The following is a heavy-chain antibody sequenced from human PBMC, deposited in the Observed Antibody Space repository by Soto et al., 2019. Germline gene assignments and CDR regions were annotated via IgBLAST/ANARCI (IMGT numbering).Heavy chain of an antibody. V-gene: IGHV4-31*03. Sequence: SETLSLTCTVSGGSISSGGYYWSWIRQHPGKGLEWIGYIYYSGSTYYNPSLKSRVTISVDTSKNQFSLKLSSVTAADTAVYYCARDLVAARPNGFDPWGQGTLVTVSS. D-gene: IGHD6-6*01. CDR3: ARDLVAARPNGFDP. CDR2: IYYSGST. CDR1: GGSISSGGYY. J-gene: IGHJ5*02.